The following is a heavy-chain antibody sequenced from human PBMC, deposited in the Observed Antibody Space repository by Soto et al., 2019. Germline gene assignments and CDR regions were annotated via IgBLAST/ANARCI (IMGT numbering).Heavy chain of an antibody. CDR1: GFTFGSYS. CDR2: ISSSSSTI. Sequence: GGSLRLSCAASGFTFGSYSMNWVRQAPGKGLEWVSYISSSSSTIYYADSVKGRFTISRDNAKNSLYLQMNSLRDEDTAVYYCARDHTDAYYSACGGDCYTDYWGQGTLVTVSS. V-gene: IGHV3-48*02. CDR3: ARDHTDAYYSACGGDCYTDY. J-gene: IGHJ4*02. D-gene: IGHD2-21*02.